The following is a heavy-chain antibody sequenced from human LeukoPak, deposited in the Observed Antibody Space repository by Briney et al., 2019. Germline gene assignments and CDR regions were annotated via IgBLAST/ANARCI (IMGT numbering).Heavy chain of an antibody. D-gene: IGHD6-19*01. J-gene: IGHJ4*02. CDR2: IYYSGST. Sequence: TSETLSLTCAVSGYSISSGYYWGWIRQPPGKGLEWIGSIYYSGSTYYNPSLKSRVTISVDTSKNQFSLKLSSVTAADTAVYYCARDEAGWGQGTLVTVSS. CDR3: ARDEAG. CDR1: GYSISSGYY. V-gene: IGHV4-38-2*02.